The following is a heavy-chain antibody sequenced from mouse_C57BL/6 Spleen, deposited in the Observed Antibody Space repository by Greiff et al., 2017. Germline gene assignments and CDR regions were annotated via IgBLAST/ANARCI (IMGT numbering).Heavy chain of an antibody. D-gene: IGHD1-1*01. Sequence: QVQLKQPGAELVKPGASVKMSCKASGYTFTSYWITWVKQRPGQGLEWIGDIYPGSGSTNYNEKFKSKATLTVDTSSSTAYMQLSSLTSEDSAVYYCARGGCRITTVVATYWYFDVWGTGTTVTVSS. CDR3: ARGGCRITTVVATYWYFDV. CDR2: IYPGSGST. V-gene: IGHV1-55*01. J-gene: IGHJ1*03. CDR1: GYTFTSYW.